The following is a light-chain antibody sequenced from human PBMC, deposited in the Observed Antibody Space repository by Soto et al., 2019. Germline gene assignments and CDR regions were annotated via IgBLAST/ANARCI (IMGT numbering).Light chain of an antibody. V-gene: IGLV2-8*01. Sequence: QSALTQPPSASGSLGQSVTISCTGTSSDVGGYNYVSWHQQHPGKAPKVMIYEVTKRPPGVPDRFSGSKFGNTASLTVSGLQAGDEADYYCSSFAGGGNPVLLGGGTKLTVL. CDR2: EVT. J-gene: IGLJ2*01. CDR1: SSDVGGYNY. CDR3: SSFAGGGNPVL.